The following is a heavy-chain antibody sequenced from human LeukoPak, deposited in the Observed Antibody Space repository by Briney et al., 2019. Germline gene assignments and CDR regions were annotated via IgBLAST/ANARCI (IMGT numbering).Heavy chain of an antibody. CDR1: GCTLTELS. CDR3: TTAQKRPWFDAFDI. J-gene: IGHJ3*02. D-gene: IGHD3-22*01. Sequence: ASVKVSCKVSGCTLTELSMHWVRQAPGKGLEWMGGFDPEDGETIYAQKFQGRVTMTEDTSTDTAYMELNSLRSEDTAVYYCTTAQKRPWFDAFDIWGQGTMVTVSS. V-gene: IGHV1-24*01. CDR2: FDPEDGET.